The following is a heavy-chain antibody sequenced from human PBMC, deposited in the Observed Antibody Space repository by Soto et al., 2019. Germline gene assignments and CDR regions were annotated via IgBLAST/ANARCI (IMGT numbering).Heavy chain of an antibody. CDR2: VYYSGST. CDR1: GGSISTYY. J-gene: IGHJ6*03. Sequence: QVQLQESGPGLVKPSETLSLTCTVSGGSISTYYRSWVRQPPGKGLEWIGYVYYSGSTNYNPSLKSRVTISVDTSKNQFSLKLTSVTAADTAMYYCARGGRSAYYYYMGVWGKGTTVTVSS. CDR3: ARGGRSAYYYYMGV. V-gene: IGHV4-59*01.